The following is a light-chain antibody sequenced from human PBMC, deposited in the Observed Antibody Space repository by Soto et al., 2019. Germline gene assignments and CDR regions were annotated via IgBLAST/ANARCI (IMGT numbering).Light chain of an antibody. CDR2: GDN. V-gene: IGLV1-40*01. CDR1: TSNIGAPYD. Sequence: QSVLTQPPSVSGAPGQRVSISCTESTSNIGAPYDVHWYQHLPGTAPKLLIYGDNNRPSGVPDRFSGSKSGTSASLAITRLQAGDEADYYCQSYDISLHNYVFGTGTKLTVL. J-gene: IGLJ1*01. CDR3: QSYDISLHNYV.